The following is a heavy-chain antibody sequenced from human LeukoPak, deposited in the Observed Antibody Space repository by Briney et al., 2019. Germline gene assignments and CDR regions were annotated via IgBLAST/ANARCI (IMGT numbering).Heavy chain of an antibody. V-gene: IGHV1-18*01. CDR1: GYTFTSYA. D-gene: IGHD3-3*01. J-gene: IGHJ4*02. CDR2: ISAYNGNT. Sequence: ASVKVSCKTSGYTFTSYAITWVRQAPGQGLEWMGWISAYNGNTNYTQKLQGRVTMTTETSTSSAYMELRSLRSDDTGVYYCERVRDYYDFWSGYYADWGQGTLLTVSS. CDR3: ERVRDYYDFWSGYYAD.